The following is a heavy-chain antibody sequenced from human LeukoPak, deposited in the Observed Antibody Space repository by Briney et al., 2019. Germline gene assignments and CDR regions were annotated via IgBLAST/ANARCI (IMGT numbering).Heavy chain of an antibody. CDR2: ISAYNGNT. CDR3: ARGGITMIVVEEWFDP. CDR1: GYTFTSYG. J-gene: IGHJ5*02. V-gene: IGHV1-18*01. Sequence: GASVKVSCKASGYTFTSYGISWVRQAPGQGLEWMGWISAYNGNTNYAQKLQGRVTMTTDTSTSTAYMELRSLRSDDTAVYYCARGGITMIVVEEWFDPWGQGTLVTVSS. D-gene: IGHD3-22*01.